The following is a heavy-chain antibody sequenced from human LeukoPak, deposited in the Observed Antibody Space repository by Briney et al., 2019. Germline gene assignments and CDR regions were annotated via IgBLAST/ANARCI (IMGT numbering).Heavy chain of an antibody. CDR3: ARVVSSSWSAEYFQH. V-gene: IGHV1-8*01. Sequence: ASVKVSCKASGYTFTSYDINWVRQATGQGLEWMGWMNPNSGNTGYAQKFQGRVTMTRNTSISTAYMELSSLRSEDTAVYYCARVVSSSWSAEYFQHWGQGTLVTVSS. J-gene: IGHJ1*01. D-gene: IGHD6-13*01. CDR1: GYTFTSYD. CDR2: MNPNSGNT.